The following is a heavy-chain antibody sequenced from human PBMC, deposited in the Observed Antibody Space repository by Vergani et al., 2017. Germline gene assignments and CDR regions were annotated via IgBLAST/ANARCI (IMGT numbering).Heavy chain of an antibody. D-gene: IGHD3-3*01. CDR3: ASLPESVYDFWSGYYTGWFDP. V-gene: IGHV3-23*01. Sequence: EVHLLESGGGQVEAGGSLRLSFVASGFTFSNSAMSWVRQTSGKGLEWVSAISGHGDRTYYADSRKGRFTISRDNAKNSLYLQMNSLRAEDTAVYYCASLPESVYDFWSGYYTGWFDPWGQGTLVTVSA. J-gene: IGHJ5*02. CDR2: ISGHGDRT. CDR1: GFTFSNSA.